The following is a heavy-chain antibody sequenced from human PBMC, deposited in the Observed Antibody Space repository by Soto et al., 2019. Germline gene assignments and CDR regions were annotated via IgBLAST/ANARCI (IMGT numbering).Heavy chain of an antibody. D-gene: IGHD3-3*01. V-gene: IGHV3-15*07. J-gene: IGHJ4*02. Sequence: EVQLVESGGGLVTPGGSLTLSCAASGFPFNDGWMNWVRQTPGKGRGWVGHIKSKFHGGTTDYGAPVKGRFSISRDDSKNMVYLQMNSLKTEDTGVYYCTTVHGAKEWCLDYWGQGTLVTVSS. CDR1: GFPFNDGW. CDR2: IKSKFHGGTT. CDR3: TTVHGAKEWCLDY.